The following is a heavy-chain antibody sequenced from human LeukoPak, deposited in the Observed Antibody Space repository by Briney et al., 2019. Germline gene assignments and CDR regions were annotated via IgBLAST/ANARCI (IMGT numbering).Heavy chain of an antibody. CDR2: IYSGGST. Sequence: GGSLRLSCAASGFTVSSNYMSWVRQAPGKGLEWVSVIYSGGSTYYADSVKGRFTISRDNSKNTLYLRMNSLRAEDTAVYYRASPNKTYYDFWSGYPNYYYYYYMDVWGKGTTVTVSS. CDR1: GFTVSSNY. CDR3: ASPNKTYYDFWSGYPNYYYYYYMDV. D-gene: IGHD3-3*01. J-gene: IGHJ6*03. V-gene: IGHV3-66*02.